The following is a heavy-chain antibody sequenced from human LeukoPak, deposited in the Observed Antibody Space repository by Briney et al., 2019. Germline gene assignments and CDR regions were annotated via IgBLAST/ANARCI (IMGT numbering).Heavy chain of an antibody. J-gene: IGHJ4*02. CDR1: GGSINSSSYY. V-gene: IGHV4-39*01. CDR2: LYYSGTT. D-gene: IGHD3/OR15-3a*01. Sequence: SETLSLTCTVSGGSINSSSYYWGWIRQPPGKGLEWIGSLYYSGTTYYNPSLKSRVTISVDTSTNQLSLKLSSVTSADTAVFYCAGMTIFGLDDGFVCWGQGVLVTVSS. CDR3: AGMTIFGLDDGFVC.